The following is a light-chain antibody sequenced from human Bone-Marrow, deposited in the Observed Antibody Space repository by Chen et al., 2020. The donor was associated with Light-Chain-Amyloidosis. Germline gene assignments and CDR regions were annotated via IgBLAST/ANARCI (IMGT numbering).Light chain of an antibody. CDR1: RGSIATNY. CDR2: KDD. CDR3: QSYQGSSQGV. J-gene: IGLJ3*02. V-gene: IGLV6-57*01. Sequence: NFMLTQPHSVSESPGKTVIISCTRSRGSIATNYGQWYQQRPGSSPTTVIYKDDQRPSGVPARFSGSIDRSSNSASLTISGLKTEDEADYYCQSYQGSSQGVFGGGTKLTVL.